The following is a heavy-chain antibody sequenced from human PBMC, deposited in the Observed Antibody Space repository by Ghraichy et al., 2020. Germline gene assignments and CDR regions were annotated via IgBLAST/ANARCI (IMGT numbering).Heavy chain of an antibody. J-gene: IGHJ3*01. CDR1: GFTFSSYA. Sequence: GGSLRLSCAASGFTFSSYAMSWVRQAPGKGLEWVSAISGSGGSTYYADSVKGRFTISRDNSKNTLYLQMNSLRAEDTAVYYCAKGAPGGNCGGDCYSGGDAFDLGGQKTMVTVS. CDR2: ISGSGGST. V-gene: IGHV3-23*01. D-gene: IGHD2-21*01. CDR3: AKGAPGGNCGGDCYSGGDAFDL.